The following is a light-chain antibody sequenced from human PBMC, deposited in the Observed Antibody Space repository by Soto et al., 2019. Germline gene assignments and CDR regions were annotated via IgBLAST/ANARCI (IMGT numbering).Light chain of an antibody. CDR2: KNN. J-gene: IGLJ1*01. CDR3: ATWDDSLNDYV. CDR1: SSNIESNF. Sequence: QSVLTQPPSASGTPGQRVTISCSGSSSNIESNFVYWYQQLPGTAPKLLIFKNNQRPSGVPDRFSGSKSGTSASLAISGLRSGDEADYYCATWDDSLNDYVFATGTKLTVL. V-gene: IGLV1-47*01.